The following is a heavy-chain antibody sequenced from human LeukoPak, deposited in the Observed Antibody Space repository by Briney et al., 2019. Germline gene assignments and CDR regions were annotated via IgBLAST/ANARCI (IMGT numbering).Heavy chain of an antibody. Sequence: GGSLTLSCAASGVTFSSYSMNCLRQPPGKGLEWVSSISSRSSYTFYADSVKGRFTISRDNDENSVYLKMISLRAEDTAVYYCARDPIAAAASGGDSWAQGTLVTVSS. CDR2: ISSRSSYT. V-gene: IGHV3-21*01. J-gene: IGHJ4*02. D-gene: IGHD6-13*01. CDR1: GVTFSSYS. CDR3: ARDPIAAAASGGDS.